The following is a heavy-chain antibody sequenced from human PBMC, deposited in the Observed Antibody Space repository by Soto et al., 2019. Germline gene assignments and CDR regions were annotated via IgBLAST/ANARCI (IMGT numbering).Heavy chain of an antibody. CDR3: ARDLDAYSSSWYGMGY. V-gene: IGHV3-30-3*01. D-gene: IGHD6-13*01. CDR1: GLTFSSYA. CDR2: ISYDGSNK. Sequence: GGSLRLSCAASGLTFSSYAMHWVRQAPGKGLEWVAVISYDGSNKYYADSVKGRFTISRDNSKNTLYLQMNSLRAEDTAVYYCARDLDAYSSSWYGMGYWGQGTLVTVSS. J-gene: IGHJ4*02.